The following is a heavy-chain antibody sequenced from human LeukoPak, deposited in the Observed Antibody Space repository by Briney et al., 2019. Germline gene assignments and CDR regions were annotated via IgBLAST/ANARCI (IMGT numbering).Heavy chain of an antibody. CDR1: GGSISSSSYY. CDR2: IYYSGST. V-gene: IGHV4-39*01. CDR3: SAGYYKGFDY. D-gene: IGHD3-9*01. J-gene: IGHJ4*02. Sequence: SETLSLTCTVSGGSISSSSYYWGWIRQPPGKGLEWIGSIYYSGSTYYNPSLKSRVTISVDTSKNQFSLKLSSVTAADTAVYYCSAGYYKGFDYWGQGTLVTVSS.